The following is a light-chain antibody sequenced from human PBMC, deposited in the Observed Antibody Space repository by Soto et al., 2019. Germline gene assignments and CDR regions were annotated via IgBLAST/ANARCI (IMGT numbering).Light chain of an antibody. CDR1: QGISSA. CDR2: DAS. J-gene: IGKJ4*01. Sequence: AVQLTQSPASLSASVGDRVTITCRASQGISSALAWYQQRSGKGVRLLFYDASNLESGVPSRFSGSGSGTDFTLSISSLQPEHFATYYCQQFINFPLTFGGRTQVQI. CDR3: QQFINFPLT. V-gene: IGKV1D-13*01.